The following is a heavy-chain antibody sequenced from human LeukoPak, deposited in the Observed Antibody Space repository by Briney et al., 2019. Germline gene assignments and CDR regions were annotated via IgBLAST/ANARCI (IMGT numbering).Heavy chain of an antibody. CDR2: INPNSGGT. Sequence: ASVKVSCKASGGTFGNYAINWVRQAPGQGLEWMGWINPNSGGTNYAQKFQGRVTMTRDTSISTAYMELSRLRSDDTAVYYCASGIGYCTNGVCYTGFDYWGQGTLVTVSS. CDR1: GGTFGNYA. CDR3: ASGIGYCTNGVCYTGFDY. J-gene: IGHJ4*02. V-gene: IGHV1-2*02. D-gene: IGHD2-8*01.